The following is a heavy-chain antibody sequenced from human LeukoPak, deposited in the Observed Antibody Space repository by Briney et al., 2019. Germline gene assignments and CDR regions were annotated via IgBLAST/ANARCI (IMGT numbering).Heavy chain of an antibody. D-gene: IGHD2/OR15-2a*01. CDR1: GYTLTELT. Sequence: AAVKVSCKVSGYTLTELTMHWVRQAPGKGLEWMGGFDPEDCETIYAQKFKGRVTMTEDTSTDTAYMELSSLRSEDTAVYYCATEGSTLRSFDIWGQGTMVTVSS. CDR2: FDPEDCET. V-gene: IGHV1-24*01. CDR3: ATEGSTLRSFDI. J-gene: IGHJ3*02.